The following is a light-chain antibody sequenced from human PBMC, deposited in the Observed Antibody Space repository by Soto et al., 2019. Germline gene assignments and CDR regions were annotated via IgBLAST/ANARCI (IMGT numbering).Light chain of an antibody. V-gene: IGKV1-39*01. CDR2: AAS. CDR1: QSISSY. CDR3: QQSYSTPYT. J-gene: IGKJ2*01. Sequence: DIQMTQSPSSLSASVGDRVTLTCRASQSISSYLNWYQQKPGKAPKLLIYAASSLQSGVPSRFSGSGSGTDFTITISSLQHEDFATYYCQQSYSTPYTFGQGTKLEIK.